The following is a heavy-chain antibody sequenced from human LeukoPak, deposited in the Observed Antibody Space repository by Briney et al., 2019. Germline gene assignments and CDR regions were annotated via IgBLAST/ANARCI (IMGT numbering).Heavy chain of an antibody. CDR1: GFTFSSYS. Sequence: GGSLRLSCAASGFTFSSYSMNWVRQAPGKGLEWVSGINWNGGSTGYADSVKGRFTISRDNAKNSLYLQMNSLRAEDTALYYCARDHKRVWGGSGYWGQGTLVTVSS. CDR2: INWNGGST. V-gene: IGHV3-20*04. CDR3: ARDHKRVWGGSGY. J-gene: IGHJ4*02. D-gene: IGHD3-10*01.